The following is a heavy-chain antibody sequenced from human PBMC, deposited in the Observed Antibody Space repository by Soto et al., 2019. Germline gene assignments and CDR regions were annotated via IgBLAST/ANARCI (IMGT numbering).Heavy chain of an antibody. CDR2: TGRSLYPI. D-gene: IGHD3-3*01. Sequence: HVQLVESGGGLVEPGGSLRLSCAASGFSFSDYYVNWIRQAPGKGLEWISYTGRSLYPIYYADSVKGRFYISRDSAKNSVVLQMKSRRVEDTAVYYSARNNRSFWNGYYSRYDYYGMDVWGRGTTVIVTS. CDR3: ARNNRSFWNGYYSRYDYYGMDV. J-gene: IGHJ6*01. V-gene: IGHV3-11*01. CDR1: GFSFSDYY.